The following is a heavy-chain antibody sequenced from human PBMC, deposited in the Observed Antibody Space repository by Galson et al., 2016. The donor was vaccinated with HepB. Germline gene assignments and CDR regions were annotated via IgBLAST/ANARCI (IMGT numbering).Heavy chain of an antibody. CDR3: AIEPPHWIENPFAR. D-gene: IGHD2-2*03. V-gene: IGHV3-23*01. J-gene: IGHJ4*02. Sequence: SLRLSCAASGFTFKNFCMTWVRQAPGKGLEWVSTICGSCGDIDYADSVQGRFTNSRDNSKNTLSLQMNSLRAEDTATYYCAIEPPHWIENPFARWGQGTLVTVSS. CDR1: GFTFKNFC. CDR2: ICGSCGDI.